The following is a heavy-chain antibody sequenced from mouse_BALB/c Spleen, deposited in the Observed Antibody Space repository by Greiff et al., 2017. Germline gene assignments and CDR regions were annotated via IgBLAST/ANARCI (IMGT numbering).Heavy chain of an antibody. Sequence: QVQLQQSGAELVRPGVSVKISCKGSGYTFTDYAMHWVKQSHAKSLEWIGVISTYYGDASYNQKFKGKATMTVDKSSSTAYMELARLTSEDSAIYYCARKGGGLYAMDYWGQGTSVTVSS. CDR2: ISTYYGDA. CDR3: ARKGGGLYAMDY. J-gene: IGHJ4*01. CDR1: GYTFTDYA. V-gene: IGHV1S137*01. D-gene: IGHD1-1*02.